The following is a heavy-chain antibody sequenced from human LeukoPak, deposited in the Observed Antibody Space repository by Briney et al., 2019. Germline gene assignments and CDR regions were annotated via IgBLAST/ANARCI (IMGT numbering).Heavy chain of an antibody. J-gene: IGHJ4*02. CDR3: ARENYGDYGFDY. D-gene: IGHD4-17*01. V-gene: IGHV1-8*01. CDR1: GYTFTSYD. Sequence: ASVKVSCKASGYTFTSYDINWVRQATGQGLEWMGWMNSNSGNTGYAQKFQGRVTMTRNTSISTAYMELSSLRSEDTAVYYCARENYGDYGFDYWGQGTLVTVSS. CDR2: MNSNSGNT.